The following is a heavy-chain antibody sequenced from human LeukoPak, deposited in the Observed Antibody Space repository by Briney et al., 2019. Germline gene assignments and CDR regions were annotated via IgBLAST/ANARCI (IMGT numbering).Heavy chain of an antibody. J-gene: IGHJ6*04. CDR2: ISSSGSTI. V-gene: IGHV3-48*03. CDR1: GFTVSSYE. D-gene: IGHD3-10*02. Sequence: GGSLRLSCAAAGFTVSSYEMNWVRQAPGKGLEWVSYISSSGSTIYYTDSVKRRFTISRDNAKNSLYLQMNSLRAEDTAVYYCAELGITMIGGVWGKGTTVTISS. CDR3: AELGITMIGGV.